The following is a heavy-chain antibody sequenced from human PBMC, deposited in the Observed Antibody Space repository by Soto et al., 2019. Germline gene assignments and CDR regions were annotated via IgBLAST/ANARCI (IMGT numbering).Heavy chain of an antibody. V-gene: IGHV5-51*03. D-gene: IGHD4-17*01. CDR3: ARSFGVATVVPYYFDY. J-gene: IGHJ4*02. CDR2: IYPGDSDT. CDR1: GYSFTSYW. Sequence: GESLKISCKGSGYSFTSYWIGWVRQMPGKGLEWMGIIYPGDSDTRYSPSFQGQVTISADKSISTAYLQWSSLKASDTAMYYCARSFGVATVVPYYFDYWGQGTLVTVSS.